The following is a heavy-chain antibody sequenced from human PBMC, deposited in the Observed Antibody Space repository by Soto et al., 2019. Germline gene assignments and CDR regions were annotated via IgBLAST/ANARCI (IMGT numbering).Heavy chain of an antibody. D-gene: IGHD2-21*02. CDR3: ARAWVVVTAPDY. J-gene: IGHJ4*02. V-gene: IGHV1-3*05. CDR2: INAGNGNT. CDR1: GYTFTSYA. Sequence: QVQLVQSGAEEKKPGASVKVSCKASGYTFTSYAMHWVRQAPGQRLEWMGWINAGNGNTKYSQKFHGRVTTTKATSASTAYMELSSLRSEDTAVYYCARAWVVVTAPDYWGQGTLVTVSS.